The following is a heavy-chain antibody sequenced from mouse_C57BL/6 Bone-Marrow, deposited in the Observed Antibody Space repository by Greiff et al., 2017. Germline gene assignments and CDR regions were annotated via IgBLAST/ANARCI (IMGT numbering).Heavy chain of an antibody. Sequence: QVQLQQSGAELARPGASVKMSCKASGYTFTSYTMHWVKQRPGQGLEWIGYINPSSGFTKYNQKFKDKATLTADKSSSTAYMQRSSLTSEDSAVYYCARGRLGRGWFAYWGQGTLVTVSA. V-gene: IGHV1-4*01. CDR2: INPSSGFT. J-gene: IGHJ3*01. CDR3: ARGRLGRGWFAY. CDR1: GYTFTSYT. D-gene: IGHD4-1*01.